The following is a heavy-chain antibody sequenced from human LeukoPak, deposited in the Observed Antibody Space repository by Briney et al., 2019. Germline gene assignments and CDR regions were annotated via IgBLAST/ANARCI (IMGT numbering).Heavy chain of an antibody. J-gene: IGHJ4*02. Sequence: SETLSLTCTVSGGSISSYYWTWIRQPAGKGLEWIGRIYTTGSTNYNPSLNSRVTMSVDTSKNQFSLKLSSVTAADTAVYCARQIAVAGKVGFDYWGQGTLVTVSS. CDR3: ARQIAVAGKVGFDY. D-gene: IGHD6-19*01. V-gene: IGHV4-4*07. CDR2: IYTTGST. CDR1: GGSISSYY.